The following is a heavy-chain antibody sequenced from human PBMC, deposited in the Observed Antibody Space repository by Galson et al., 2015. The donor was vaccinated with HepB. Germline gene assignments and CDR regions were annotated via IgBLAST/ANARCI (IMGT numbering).Heavy chain of an antibody. D-gene: IGHD5-18*01. V-gene: IGHV3-20*04. CDR2: INWNGGST. Sequence: SPRLSCAASGFTFDDYGMSWVRQAPGKGLEWVSGINWNGGSTGYADSVKGRFTISRDNAKNSLYLQMKSLRAEDTAVYYCVKVSMVTPAFFFDYYGMDVWGQGTTVTVSS. CDR3: VKVSMVTPAFFFDYYGMDV. J-gene: IGHJ6*02. CDR1: GFTFDDYG.